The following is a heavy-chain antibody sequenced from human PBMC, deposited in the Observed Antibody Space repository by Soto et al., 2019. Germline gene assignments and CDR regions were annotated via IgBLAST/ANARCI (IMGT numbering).Heavy chain of an antibody. Sequence: QVQLQESGPGLVKPSETLSLTCTVSGGSITSYYWSWIRQPPGEGLEWIGYMYISGSANYNPSLKSRVTIFIDKSKNRFAESLSSVTAADTAVYYCARDRVGATSGHCDSWGQGILVTVSS. D-gene: IGHD1-26*01. J-gene: IGHJ4*02. CDR1: GGSITSYY. CDR3: ARDRVGATSGHCDS. CDR2: MYISGSA. V-gene: IGHV4-4*08.